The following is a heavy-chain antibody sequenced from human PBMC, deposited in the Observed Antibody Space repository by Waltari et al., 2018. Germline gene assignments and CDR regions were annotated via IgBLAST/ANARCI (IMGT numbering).Heavy chain of an antibody. V-gene: IGHV4-30-4*08. CDR3: VVQGVIRSGWGPDAFDI. J-gene: IGHJ3*02. D-gene: IGHD3-10*01. Sequence: QVQLQESGPGLVKPSQTLSLTCTVSGGSISSGDYYWSWIRQPPGKGLEWIGYIYYSGTTYYNPSLKSRVTISVDTSKNQFSLKLSSVTAADTAVYYCVVQGVIRSGWGPDAFDIWGQGTMVTVSS. CDR1: GGSISSGDYY. CDR2: IYYSGTT.